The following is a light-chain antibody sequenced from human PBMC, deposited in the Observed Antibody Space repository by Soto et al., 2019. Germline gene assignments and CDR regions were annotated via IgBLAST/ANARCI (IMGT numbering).Light chain of an antibody. CDR1: LSVSGY. CDR3: HQHQYWPPIT. CDR2: DAS. J-gene: IGKJ5*01. Sequence: EVVLTQSPATLSLSLGERATISCRTSLSVSGYLDWYQQKPGQAPRLLISDASTRVTGIPPRFSGSGSGTAFTLPISSREPEDFAVYYCHQHQYWPPITFGQGTRVEFK. V-gene: IGKV3-11*01.